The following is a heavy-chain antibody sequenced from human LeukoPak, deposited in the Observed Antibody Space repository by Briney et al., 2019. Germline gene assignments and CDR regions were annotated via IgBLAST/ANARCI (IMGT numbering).Heavy chain of an antibody. CDR1: GFTFSDYY. V-gene: IGHV3-11*05. D-gene: IGHD6-19*01. CDR3: ARDPANIAVAGTGLDY. Sequence: GRSLRLSCAASGFTFSDYYMSWIRQAPGKGLEWVSYISSSSSYTNYADSVKGRFTISRDNAKNSLYLQMNSLRAEDTAVYYCARDPANIAVAGTGLDYWGQGTLVTVSS. CDR2: ISSSSSYT. J-gene: IGHJ4*02.